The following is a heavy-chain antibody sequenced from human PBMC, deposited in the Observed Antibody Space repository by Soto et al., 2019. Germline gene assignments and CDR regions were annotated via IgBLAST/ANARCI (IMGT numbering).Heavy chain of an antibody. CDR1: GFTVSSNY. D-gene: IGHD2-2*01. Sequence: GGSLRLSCAASGFTVSSNYMSWVRQAPGKGLEWVSVIYSGGSTHYADSVKGRFTISRHNSKNTLYLQMNSLRAEDTAVYYCASRGRYCSSTSCFDYWGQGTLVTVSS. V-gene: IGHV3-53*04. CDR3: ASRGRYCSSTSCFDY. CDR2: IYSGGST. J-gene: IGHJ4*02.